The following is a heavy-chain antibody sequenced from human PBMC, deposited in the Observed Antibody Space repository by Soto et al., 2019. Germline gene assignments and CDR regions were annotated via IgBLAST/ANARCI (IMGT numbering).Heavy chain of an antibody. CDR3: ATAEVDY. V-gene: IGHV3-74*01. CDR1: GFNFGNNL. J-gene: IGHJ4*02. CDR2: MNSDGMTA. Sequence: GGSLRLSCAASGFNFGNNLMHWVRQAPGKGLEWVSRMNSDGMTANYADSVKGRFTVSRDNAKNTLYLQMNSLRAEDTAAYYCATAEVDYWGPGTMVTVSS.